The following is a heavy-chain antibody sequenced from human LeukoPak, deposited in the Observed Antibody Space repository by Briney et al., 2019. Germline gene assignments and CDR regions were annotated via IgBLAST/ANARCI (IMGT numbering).Heavy chain of an antibody. CDR2: VYYSGST. D-gene: IGHD3-22*01. CDR3: AKSNGYGLIDI. V-gene: IGHV4-59*01. CDR1: GDFITAYY. Sequence: PSETLSLTCTVSGDFITAYYWSWIRQPPGRGLEWIGYVYYSGSTGYNPSLRSRVTISLEMSKHQFSLNLTSVTAADTAVYYCAKSNGYGLIDIWGQGTMVTVSS. J-gene: IGHJ3*02.